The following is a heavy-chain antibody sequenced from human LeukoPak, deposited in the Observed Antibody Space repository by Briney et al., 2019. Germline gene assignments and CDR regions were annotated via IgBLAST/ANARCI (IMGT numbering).Heavy chain of an antibody. V-gene: IGHV4-30-2*01. J-gene: IGHJ3*02. CDR1: GGSISSSSYY. CDR2: IYHSGST. CDR3: ARDKNYCTNGVCSNDAFDI. D-gene: IGHD2-8*01. Sequence: SETLSLTCTVSGGSISSSSYYWGWIRQPPGKGLEWIGYIYHSGSTYYNPSLKSRVTISVDRSKNQFSLKLSSVTAADTAVYYCARDKNYCTNGVCSNDAFDIWGQGTMVTVSS.